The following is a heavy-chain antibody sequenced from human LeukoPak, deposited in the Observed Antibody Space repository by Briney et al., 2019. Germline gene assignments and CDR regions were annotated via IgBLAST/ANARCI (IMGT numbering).Heavy chain of an antibody. J-gene: IGHJ6*03. V-gene: IGHV4-31*03. CDR3: ARSDLRGIEGHYYYMDV. D-gene: IGHD3-10*01. Sequence: SETLSLTCTVSGGSISSDGYYWSWLRQHPVKGLEWIGYINYSGTTYYNPSLKSRLTTSVDTSKNQFSLNLSSVTAADAAVYYCARSDLRGIEGHYYYMDVWGKGTTVTVSS. CDR2: INYSGTT. CDR1: GGSISSDGYY.